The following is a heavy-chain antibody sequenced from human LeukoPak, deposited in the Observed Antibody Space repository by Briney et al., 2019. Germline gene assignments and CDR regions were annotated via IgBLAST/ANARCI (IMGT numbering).Heavy chain of an antibody. CDR1: GGSISSSSYY. CDR3: ARGPNTAGNYRAFDL. Sequence: SETLSLTCTVSGGSISSSSYYWGWIRQPPGKGLEWIGSIYYNGDTYYNPSLKSRVIISADTSKNHFSLKLTSVTAADTAAYYCARGPNTAGNYRAFDLWGQGTKVTVSS. J-gene: IGHJ3*01. CDR2: IYYNGDT. V-gene: IGHV4-39*07. D-gene: IGHD4-11*01.